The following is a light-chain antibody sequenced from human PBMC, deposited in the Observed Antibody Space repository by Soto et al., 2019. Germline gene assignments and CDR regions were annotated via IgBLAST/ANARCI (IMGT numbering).Light chain of an antibody. CDR1: ETVGSNY. Sequence: EVVLTQSPGTLSLSPGERATLSCRASETVGSNYLAWYQQQPGQAPRLLIFDASSRVTGIPDRFSGSGSGTEFSLTISRLEPEDSAVYFCHHYGYGADTFGQGTKLEI. CDR2: DAS. CDR3: HHYGYGADT. J-gene: IGKJ2*01. V-gene: IGKV3-20*01.